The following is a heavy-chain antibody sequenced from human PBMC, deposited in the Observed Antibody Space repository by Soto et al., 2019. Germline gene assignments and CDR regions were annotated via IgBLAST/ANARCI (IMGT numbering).Heavy chain of an antibody. CDR3: AKGRGGSGSLTPRVDF. D-gene: IGHD3-10*01. CDR2: ISGGGDTT. CDR1: GLSLENDA. Sequence: SMTASCRASGLSLENDAISWVPPYPEKEMEWVSAISGGGDTTSYADSVKGRFTVSRDGSKNTLYLQMSSLRAEDTALYYCAKGRGGSGSLTPRVDFWGQGTLVTVSS. V-gene: IGHV3-23*01. J-gene: IGHJ4*02.